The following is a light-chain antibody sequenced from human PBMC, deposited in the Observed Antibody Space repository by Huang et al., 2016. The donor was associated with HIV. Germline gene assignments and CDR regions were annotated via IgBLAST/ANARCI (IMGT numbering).Light chain of an antibody. Sequence: DIVMTQSPLSLPVTPAEPASISCRSSQSLLHSNGYNYLSWFLQKPGQSPQLLIYLGANRASWVPERFSGSGSGTDFTLKISRVEAEDVGVYYCMQGLQIPHTFGQGTKLEIK. V-gene: IGKV2-28*01. CDR3: MQGLQIPHT. CDR1: QSLLHSNGYNY. J-gene: IGKJ2*01. CDR2: LGA.